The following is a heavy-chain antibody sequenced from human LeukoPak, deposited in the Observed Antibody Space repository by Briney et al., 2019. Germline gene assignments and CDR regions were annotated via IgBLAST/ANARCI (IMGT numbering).Heavy chain of an antibody. D-gene: IGHD7-27*01. Sequence: PSQTLSLTCTVSGGSISSGGYYWSWIRQHPGKGLEWIGYICYSGSTYYNPSVKSRVTISVDTSKNQFSLKLSSVTAADTAVYYCARVHPGDIIFGYWGQGTLVTVSS. J-gene: IGHJ4*02. CDR3: ARVHPGDIIFGY. V-gene: IGHV4-31*03. CDR2: ICYSGST. CDR1: GGSISSGGYY.